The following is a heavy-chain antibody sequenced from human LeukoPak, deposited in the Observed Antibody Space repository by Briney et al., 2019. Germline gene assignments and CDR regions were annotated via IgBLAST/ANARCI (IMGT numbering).Heavy chain of an antibody. CDR1: KFPVSSNY. Sequence: GGSLRLSCAASKFPVSSNYMTWVRQAPGKGLEWVSVIYRDDSAYHADSVKGRFTISRDNSKNTLYLQMNSLRADDTAVYYCARDFVTAEALDIWGHGTMVTVSS. CDR3: ARDFVTAEALDI. CDR2: IYRDDSA. D-gene: IGHD1-14*01. J-gene: IGHJ3*02. V-gene: IGHV3-53*01.